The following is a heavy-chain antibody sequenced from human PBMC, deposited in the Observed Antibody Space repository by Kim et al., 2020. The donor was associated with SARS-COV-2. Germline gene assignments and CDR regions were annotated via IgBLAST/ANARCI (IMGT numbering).Heavy chain of an antibody. CDR3: TTAQEEVPAAMWPDYYDSRGPTYYFDY. Sequence: GGSLRLSCAASGFTFSNAWMSWVRQAPGKGLEWVGRIKSKTEGGTTDYAAPVKGRFTISRDDSKNTLYLQMNSLKTEDTAVYYCTTAQEEVPAAMWPDYYDSRGPTYYFDYWGQGTLVTVSS. CDR2: IKSKTEGGTT. J-gene: IGHJ4*02. CDR1: GFTFSNAW. V-gene: IGHV3-15*01. D-gene: IGHD3-22*01.